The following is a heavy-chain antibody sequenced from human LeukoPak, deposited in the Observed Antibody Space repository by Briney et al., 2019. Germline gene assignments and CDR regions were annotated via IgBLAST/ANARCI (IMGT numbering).Heavy chain of an antibody. CDR2: IYYSGST. V-gene: IGHV4-59*01. D-gene: IGHD1-26*01. J-gene: IGHJ4*02. Sequence: SETLSLTCTVSGGSINNYYWSWIRQPPGKGLEWIGYIYYSGSTNCNPSLKSRVTMSVDTSKNQFSLKLSSVTAADTAVYYSARGGSYQFDYWGQGTLVTVSS. CDR1: GGSINNYY. CDR3: ARGGSYQFDY.